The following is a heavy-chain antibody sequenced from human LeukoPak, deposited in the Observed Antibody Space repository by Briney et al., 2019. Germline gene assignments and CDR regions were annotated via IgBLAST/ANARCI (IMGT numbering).Heavy chain of an antibody. V-gene: IGHV4-31*03. Sequence: PSQTLSLTCSVSSGSISSGGDYWSWIRQNPGRGLEWIGQMDNTGSTDYNPSLESRVTISGGTSKNQFSLKLTSVSAADTAVYYCARVVASGRRGLFGYWGQGTQVTVSS. CDR2: MDNTGST. CDR1: SGSISSGGDY. J-gene: IGHJ4*02. CDR3: ARVVASGRRGLFGY. D-gene: IGHD3-10*01.